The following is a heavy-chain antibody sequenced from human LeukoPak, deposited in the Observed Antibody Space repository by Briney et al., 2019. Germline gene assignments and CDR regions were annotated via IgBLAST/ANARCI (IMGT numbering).Heavy chain of an antibody. J-gene: IGHJ4*02. Sequence: ASVKVSCKASGYTFTSYAMHWVRQAPGQRREWMGWINAGNGNTKYSQKFQGRVTITRDTSASTAYMDLSSLRSEDTAVYYCARGYSSGSFDYWGQATLVTVSS. D-gene: IGHD6-19*01. CDR3: ARGYSSGSFDY. V-gene: IGHV1-3*01. CDR1: GYTFTSYA. CDR2: INAGNGNT.